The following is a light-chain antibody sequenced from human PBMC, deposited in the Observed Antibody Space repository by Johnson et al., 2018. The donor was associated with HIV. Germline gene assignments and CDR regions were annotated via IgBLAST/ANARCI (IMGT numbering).Light chain of an antibody. Sequence: QSVLTQPPSVSAAPGQKVTISCSGSSSNIGNNYVSWYQQLPGTAPKLLIYENNKRPSGIPDRFSGSKSGATATLGITGLQTRDEADYYCGTWDASLSPLYVFGSGTTITVL. CDR2: ENN. CDR3: GTWDASLSPLYV. J-gene: IGLJ1*01. CDR1: SSNIGNNY. V-gene: IGLV1-51*02.